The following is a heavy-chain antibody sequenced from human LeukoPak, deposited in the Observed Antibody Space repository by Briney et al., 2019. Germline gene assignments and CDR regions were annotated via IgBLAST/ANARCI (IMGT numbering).Heavy chain of an antibody. D-gene: IGHD5-18*01. CDR3: ARGATSEDTAIVTGY. Sequence: GGSLRLSCAASGFTLSTYWMHWVRQAPGKGLVWVSRINPDGSTTTYADSVKGRFTVSRDNSKNTLYLQMNSLRAEDTAVYHRARGATSEDTAIVTGYWGQGTLVTVSS. CDR2: INPDGSTT. J-gene: IGHJ4*02. CDR1: GFTLSTYW. V-gene: IGHV3-74*01.